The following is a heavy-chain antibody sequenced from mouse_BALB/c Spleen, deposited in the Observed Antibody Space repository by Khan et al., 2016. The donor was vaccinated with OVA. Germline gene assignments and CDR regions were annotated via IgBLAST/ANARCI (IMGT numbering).Heavy chain of an antibody. CDR2: IYPVDGDT. J-gene: IGHJ3*01. CDR3: ARSGYDYVAY. CDR1: GYAFSNYW. D-gene: IGHD2-14*01. Sequence: QVQLQQSGAELVRPGSSVKISCKASGYAFSNYWMNWVKQRPGQGLAWIGQIYPVDGDTSFNGKFRGKATLTADKSSSTAYMQLSSLTSEDSAVYFCARSGYDYVAYWGQGTLVTVSA. V-gene: IGHV1-80*01.